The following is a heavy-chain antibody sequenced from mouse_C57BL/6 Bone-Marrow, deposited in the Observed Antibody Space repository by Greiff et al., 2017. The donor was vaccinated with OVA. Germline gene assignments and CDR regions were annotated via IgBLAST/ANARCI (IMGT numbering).Heavy chain of an antibody. CDR2: IYIGNGYT. V-gene: IGHV1-58*01. CDR3: AISQIYYDYDEAY. J-gene: IGHJ3*01. Sequence: VQLQQSGAELVRPGSSVKMSCKTSGYTFTSYGINWVKQRPGQGLEWIGYIYIGNGYTEYNEKFKGKATLTSDTSSSTAYMQLSSLTSEDSAIDFCAISQIYYDYDEAYWGQGTLVTVSA. D-gene: IGHD2-4*01. CDR1: GYTFTSYG.